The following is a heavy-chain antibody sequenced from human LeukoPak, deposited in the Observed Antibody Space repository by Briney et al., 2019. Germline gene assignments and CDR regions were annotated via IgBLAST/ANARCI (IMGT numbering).Heavy chain of an antibody. V-gene: IGHV1-8*01. CDR1: GYIFTSYD. J-gene: IGHJ4*02. CDR2: MSPNSGNT. D-gene: IGHD3/OR15-3a*01. Sequence: ASVKVSCKASGYIFTSYDINWVRQATGQRLEWLGWMSPNSGNTGYAQNFQGRVTMARSTALSTAYMELSSLKSDDTAVYYCTRGPPNWGYDFWGQGTLVTVSS. CDR3: TRGPPNWGYDF.